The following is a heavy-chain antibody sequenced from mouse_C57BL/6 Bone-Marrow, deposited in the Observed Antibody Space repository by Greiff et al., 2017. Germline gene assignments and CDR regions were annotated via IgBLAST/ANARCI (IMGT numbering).Heavy chain of an antibody. Sequence: VKLQQPGAELVKPGASVKLSCKASGYTFTSYWMHWVKQRPGQGLEWIGMIHPNSGSTNYNEKFKSKATLTVDKSSSTAYMQLSSLTSEDSAVYYCASMVTTDFDYWGQGTTLTVSS. CDR1: GYTFTSYW. CDR3: ASMVTTDFDY. V-gene: IGHV1-64*01. J-gene: IGHJ2*01. CDR2: IHPNSGST. D-gene: IGHD2-2*01.